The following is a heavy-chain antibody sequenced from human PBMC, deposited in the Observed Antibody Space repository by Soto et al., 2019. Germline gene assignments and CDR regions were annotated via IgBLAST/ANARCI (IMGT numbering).Heavy chain of an antibody. CDR1: TLIFNSCG. CDR3: ASAAGAYDN. Sequence: QVHLVESGGGVVQPGRSLRLSCAVGTLIFNSCGTQWVRQAPGKGLEWVAVIWSDGSNKYYADSVKGRFTISRDNSKNMLYLQMNSLRVEDTAVYYCASAAGAYDNWGQGTLVTVSS. J-gene: IGHJ4*02. D-gene: IGHD1-26*01. V-gene: IGHV3-33*01. CDR2: IWSDGSNK.